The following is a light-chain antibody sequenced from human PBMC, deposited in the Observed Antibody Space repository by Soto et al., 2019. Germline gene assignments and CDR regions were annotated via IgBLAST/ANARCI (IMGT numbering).Light chain of an antibody. V-gene: IGKV1-5*03. J-gene: IGKJ5*01. CDR1: QSISSW. CDR2: KAS. CDR3: KQYNSYPIT. Sequence: DIQMTQSPSTLSASVGDRVTITCRASQSISSWLAWYHQKPGKAPKVLIYKASSLESGVRSRFSGSGSGTEFNLTISSLQPDDFATYCCKQYNSYPITFGQGTRLQIK.